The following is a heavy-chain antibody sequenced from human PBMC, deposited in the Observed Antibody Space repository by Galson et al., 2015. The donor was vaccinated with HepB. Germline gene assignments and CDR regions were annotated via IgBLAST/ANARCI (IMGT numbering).Heavy chain of an antibody. CDR1: GFTVSSNY. J-gene: IGHJ4*02. CDR2: IYSGGTT. V-gene: IGHV3-53*05. Sequence: SLRLSCAASGFTVSSNYMSWLRQAPGKGLEWVSLIYSGGTTYYADSVKGRFTISRDNSKNTLYLQMNSLRAEDTAVYYCARDPTGSSWYGVILYYFDYWGQGTLVTVSS. D-gene: IGHD6-13*01. CDR3: ARDPTGSSWYGVILYYFDY.